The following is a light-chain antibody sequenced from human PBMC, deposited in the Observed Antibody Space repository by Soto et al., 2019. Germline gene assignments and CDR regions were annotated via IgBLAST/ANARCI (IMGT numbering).Light chain of an antibody. CDR1: SSDIGGYNY. J-gene: IGLJ2*01. CDR2: DVS. Sequence: QSVLTQPASVSGSPGQSITISCTGASSDIGGYNYVSWYQQHPGKAPKRMIYDVSYRPSGVSNRFSGSKSGNTASLTISGLQAEDEADYYSSSSTGSSTVVFGGGTKLTVL. V-gene: IGLV2-14*01. CDR3: SSSTGSSTVV.